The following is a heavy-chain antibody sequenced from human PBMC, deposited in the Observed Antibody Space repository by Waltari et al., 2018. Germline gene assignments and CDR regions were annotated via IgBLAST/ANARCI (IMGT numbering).Heavy chain of an antibody. CDR1: SFMGFA. CDR3: AKGSRGYTNYFFDS. V-gene: IGHV3-23*01. D-gene: IGHD3-16*02. J-gene: IGHJ4*02. Sequence: SFMGFAMTWVRQAPGEGLECVASISGSGATPFYADSVKGRFTIVRDNSRDTVYLQMNSLRVDDSAVYYCAKGSRGYTNYFFDSWGQGTLVSVSS. CDR2: ISGSGATP.